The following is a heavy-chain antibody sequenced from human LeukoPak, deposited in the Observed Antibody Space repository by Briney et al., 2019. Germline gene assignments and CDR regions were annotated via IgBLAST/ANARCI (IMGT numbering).Heavy chain of an antibody. CDR2: ISSSSSYI. CDR3: ARVYSTIFGVVRNWFDP. D-gene: IGHD3-3*01. CDR1: GFTFSSYS. V-gene: IGHV3-21*01. J-gene: IGHJ5*02. Sequence: GGSLRLSCAASGFTFSSYSMNWVRQAPGKGLEWVSSISSSSSYIYYADSVKGRFTISRDNAKNSLHLQTNSLRAEDTAVYYCARVYSTIFGVVRNWFDPWGQGTLVTVSS.